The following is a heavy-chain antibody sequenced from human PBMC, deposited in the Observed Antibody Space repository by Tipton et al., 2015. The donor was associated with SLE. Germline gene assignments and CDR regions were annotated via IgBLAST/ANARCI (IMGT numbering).Heavy chain of an antibody. J-gene: IGHJ6*03. V-gene: IGHV4-34*01. Sequence: TLSLTCGLSGGSFNGYAWSWFRQRPGKGLEWLAEISHSRSYNYNPSLKSRGTLSLDTSKNQFSLTLSSVPAADTAVYYCARGVAGYFNYCYMDVWGNGTTVTISS. CDR3: ARGVAGYFNYCYMDV. CDR2: ISHSRSY. CDR1: GGSFNGYA.